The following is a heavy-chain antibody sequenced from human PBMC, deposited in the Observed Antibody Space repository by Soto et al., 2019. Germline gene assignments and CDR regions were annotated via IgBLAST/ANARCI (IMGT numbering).Heavy chain of an antibody. V-gene: IGHV4-59*01. CDR2: IYYSGST. CDR1: GGSISSYY. CDR3: ARGRIAAAGTRFDP. Sequence: SETLSLTCTVSGGSISSYYWSWLRQPPGKGLEWIGYIYYSGSTNYNPSLKSRVTISVDTSKNQFSLKLSSVTAADTAVYYCARGRIAAAGTRFDPWGQGTLVTVSS. J-gene: IGHJ5*02. D-gene: IGHD6-13*01.